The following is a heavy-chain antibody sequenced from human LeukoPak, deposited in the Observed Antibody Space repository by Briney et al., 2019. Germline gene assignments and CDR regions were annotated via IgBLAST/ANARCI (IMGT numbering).Heavy chain of an antibody. CDR3: ARWDTAIVTMFDY. V-gene: IGHV4-34*01. CDR2: INHSGST. D-gene: IGHD5-18*01. J-gene: IGHJ4*02. CDR1: GGSFSGYY. Sequence: PSETLSLTCAVYGGSFSGYYWSWIRQPPGKGLEWIGEINHSGSTNYNPSLKSRVTISVDTSKNQFSLKLSSVTAADTAVYYCARWDTAIVTMFDYWGQGTLVTVSS.